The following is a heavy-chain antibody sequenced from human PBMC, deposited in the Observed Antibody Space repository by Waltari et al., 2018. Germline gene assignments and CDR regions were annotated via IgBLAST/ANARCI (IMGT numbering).Heavy chain of an antibody. V-gene: IGHV4-4*07. J-gene: IGHJ5*02. Sequence: QVQLQESGPGLVKPSETLSLTCTVSGGSISSYYWSWIRQPAGKGLEWIGRIYTSGSTNYNPSLKSRVTMSADTSKNQFSLKLSSVTAADTAVYYCARDLYCSSTSCYTGDWFDPWGQGTLVTVSS. CDR2: IYTSGST. CDR1: GGSISSYY. D-gene: IGHD2-2*02. CDR3: ARDLYCSSTSCYTGDWFDP.